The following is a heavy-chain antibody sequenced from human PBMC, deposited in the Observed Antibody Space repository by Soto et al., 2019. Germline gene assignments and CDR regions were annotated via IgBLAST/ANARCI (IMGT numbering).Heavy chain of an antibody. J-gene: IGHJ4*02. Sequence: GGSLRLSCAASRYTFKSHGLSWVRQAPGKGLEWVSTIDFSGVNTHYADSVKGRFTISRDNSRNTLHLQMHDLRADDTALYYGVSWVSAHFDYWGQGTVVTVSS. V-gene: IGHV3-23*01. CDR2: IDFSGVNT. D-gene: IGHD3-16*01. CDR1: RYTFKSHG. CDR3: VSWVSAHFDY.